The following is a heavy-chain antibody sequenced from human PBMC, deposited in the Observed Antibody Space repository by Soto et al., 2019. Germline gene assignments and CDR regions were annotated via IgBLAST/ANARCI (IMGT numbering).Heavy chain of an antibody. CDR1: GGSISSSSYY. V-gene: IGHV4-39*01. CDR3: ASASGGYWYYGMDV. D-gene: IGHD5-18*01. Sequence: SETLSLTCTVSGGSISSSSYYWGWFRQPPGKGLEWIGSIYYSGSTHYNPSLKSRVTISVDTSKNQFSLKLSSVTAADTAVYYCASASGGYWYYGMDVWGQGTTVT. CDR2: IYYSGST. J-gene: IGHJ6*02.